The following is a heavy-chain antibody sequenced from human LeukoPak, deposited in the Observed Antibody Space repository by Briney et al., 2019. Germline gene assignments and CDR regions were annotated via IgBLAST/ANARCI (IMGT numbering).Heavy chain of an antibody. V-gene: IGHV4-61*02. J-gene: IGHJ3*01. D-gene: IGHD3-3*01. CDR2: ITSSGSI. CDR1: GDSLSRGDYY. Sequence: SETLSLTCTVSGDSLSRGDYYWGWLRQTAGRGLEWFGRITSSGSINYNSSPKRRVTISVDMSKNHFSLQLSSVTAPDTALYYCAREELFYDFWSGSHGAFDVWGQGTIVSVSS. CDR3: AREELFYDFWSGSHGAFDV.